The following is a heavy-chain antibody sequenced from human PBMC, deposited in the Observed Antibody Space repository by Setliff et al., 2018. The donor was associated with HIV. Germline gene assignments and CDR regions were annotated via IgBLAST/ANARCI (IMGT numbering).Heavy chain of an antibody. CDR3: ARVGSYWSTFDY. Sequence: ASVKVSCKASGYTLTTFGISWVRQAPGQGLEWMGWINTETGNPMYAQGFTGRFVFSLDTSVSTACLQISSLKTEDTAMYYCARVGSYWSTFDYWGQGALVTVSS. D-gene: IGHD1-26*01. J-gene: IGHJ4*02. CDR2: INTETGNP. V-gene: IGHV7-4-1*02. CDR1: GYTLTTFG.